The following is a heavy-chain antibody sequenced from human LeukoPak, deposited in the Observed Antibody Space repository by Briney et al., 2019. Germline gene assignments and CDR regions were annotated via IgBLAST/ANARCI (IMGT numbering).Heavy chain of an antibody. J-gene: IGHJ4*02. D-gene: IGHD1-1*01. CDR1: GFTYSIHA. CDR3: AKDWIPYNRVFDCFDF. V-gene: IGHV3-23*01. Sequence: GGSLRLSCAGSGFTYSIHAMSWVRQAPGKGLEWVSTIGGGDTYYADSVKGRFTISRDDSQSTVHLQMNSLRAEDTAVYYCAKDWIPYNRVFDCFDFWGQGTLVTVSS. CDR2: IGGGDT.